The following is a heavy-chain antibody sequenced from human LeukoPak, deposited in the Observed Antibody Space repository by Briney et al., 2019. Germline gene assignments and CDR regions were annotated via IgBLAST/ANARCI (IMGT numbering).Heavy chain of an antibody. J-gene: IGHJ5*02. D-gene: IGHD3-10*01. CDR1: GGSISSYY. CDR3: ARSLVRGSVGWFDP. CDR2: IYTSGST. Sequence: SETLSLTCTVSGGSISSYYWSWIRQPAGKGLEWIGRIYTSGSTNYNPSLKSRVTMSVDTSKNQFSLKLSSVTAADTAVYYCARSLVRGSVGWFDPWGQGTLVTVSS. V-gene: IGHV4-4*07.